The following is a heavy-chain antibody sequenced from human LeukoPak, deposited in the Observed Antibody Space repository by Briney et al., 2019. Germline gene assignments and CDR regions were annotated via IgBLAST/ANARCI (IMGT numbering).Heavy chain of an antibody. CDR2: ISGSGGST. V-gene: IGHV3-23*01. J-gene: IGHJ4*02. CDR3: SPDPFAD. Sequence: PGRSLRLSCAASGFTFSSHLMNWVRQAPGKGLEWVSGISGSGGSTYYADSVKGRFIVSRDNSKNTLHLQMNSLRAEDTALYCCSPDPFADWGQGTLVTVSS. CDR1: GFTFSSHL.